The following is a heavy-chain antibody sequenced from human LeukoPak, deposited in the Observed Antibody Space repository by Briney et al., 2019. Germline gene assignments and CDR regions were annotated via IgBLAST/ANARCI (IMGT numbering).Heavy chain of an antibody. CDR2: IRYDGSNE. D-gene: IGHD3-10*01. Sequence: PGGSLRLSCAASGFTFSNYGMHWVRQAPGKGLEWVAFIRYDGSNEYYADSVKGRFTIPRDNSKSTLYLQMNSLRAEDTAVYYCAKDDRATWYFDYWGQGTLVTVSS. J-gene: IGHJ4*02. V-gene: IGHV3-30*02. CDR3: AKDDRATWYFDY. CDR1: GFTFSNYG.